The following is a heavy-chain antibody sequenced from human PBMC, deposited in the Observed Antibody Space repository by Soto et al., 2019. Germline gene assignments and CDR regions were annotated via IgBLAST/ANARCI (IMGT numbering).Heavy chain of an antibody. Sequence: QVQLQESGPGLVKPSETLSLTCTVSGGSISGYYWSWIRLPPGKGLEWIGYIYYSGNTNYNPSLKSRVTIAVDTSKNQFSLKLSSVTAADTAVYYCARWARGVRYYYFDYWGQGTLVTVSS. V-gene: IGHV4-59*01. J-gene: IGHJ4*02. CDR2: IYYSGNT. CDR1: GGSISGYY. D-gene: IGHD3-10*01. CDR3: ARWARGVRYYYFDY.